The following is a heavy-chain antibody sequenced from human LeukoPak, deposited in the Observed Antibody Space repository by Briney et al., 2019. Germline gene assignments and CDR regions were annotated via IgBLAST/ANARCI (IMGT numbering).Heavy chain of an antibody. Sequence: SETLSLTCAVYGGSFSGYYWSWIRQPPGKGLEWIGEINHSGSTNYNPSLKSRVTISVDTSKNQFSLKLSSVTAADTAVYYCARGTSETRDIVVVVAAVYYFDYWGQGTLVTVSS. CDR2: INHSGST. CDR3: ARGTSETRDIVVVVAAVYYFDY. V-gene: IGHV4-34*01. CDR1: GGSFSGYY. D-gene: IGHD2-15*01. J-gene: IGHJ4*02.